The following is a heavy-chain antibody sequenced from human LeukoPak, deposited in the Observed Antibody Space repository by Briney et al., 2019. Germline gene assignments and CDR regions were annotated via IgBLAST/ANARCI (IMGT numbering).Heavy chain of an antibody. D-gene: IGHD3-3*01. V-gene: IGHV3-30*18. J-gene: IGHJ4*02. CDR3: AKDFKYYDFWSGQDY. CDR2: ISYDGSNK. Sequence: GGSLRLSCAASGFTFSSYGMHWVRQAPGKGLEWVAVISYDGSNKYYADSVKGRFTISRDNSKNTLYLQMNSLRAEDTAVYYCAKDFKYYDFWSGQDYWGQGTLVTVSS. CDR1: GFTFSSYG.